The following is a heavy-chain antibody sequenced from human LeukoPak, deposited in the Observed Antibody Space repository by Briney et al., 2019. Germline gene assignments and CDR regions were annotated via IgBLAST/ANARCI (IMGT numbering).Heavy chain of an antibody. CDR2: ISSSSSYI. CDR1: GFTFSSYS. Sequence: GGSLRLSCAASGFTFSSYSMNWVRQAPGKGLEWVSSISSSSSYIYYADSVKGRFTISRDNAKNSLYLQMNSLRAEDTAVYYCARGRGLPGPLDYWGQGTLVTVPS. J-gene: IGHJ4*02. V-gene: IGHV3-21*01. CDR3: ARGRGLPGPLDY. D-gene: IGHD3-10*01.